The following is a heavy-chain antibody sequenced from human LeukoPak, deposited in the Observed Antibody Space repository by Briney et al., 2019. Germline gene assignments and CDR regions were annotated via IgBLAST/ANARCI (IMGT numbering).Heavy chain of an antibody. Sequence: QPGRPLRLSCAASGFTFSGYAMHWVRQAPGKGLEWVTVISYDGTNKYYADSVKGRFTISRDNSKSTLYVQMNSLRPEDTAVYYCARTAGDDSSGYYFDYWGQGTLVTVSS. D-gene: IGHD3-22*01. CDR3: ARTAGDDSSGYYFDY. J-gene: IGHJ4*02. CDR1: GFTFSGYA. CDR2: ISYDGTNK. V-gene: IGHV3-30-3*01.